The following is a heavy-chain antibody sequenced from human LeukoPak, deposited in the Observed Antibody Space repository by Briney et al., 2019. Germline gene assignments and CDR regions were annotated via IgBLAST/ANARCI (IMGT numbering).Heavy chain of an antibody. D-gene: IGHD6-19*01. V-gene: IGHV3-11*04. J-gene: IGHJ4*02. CDR3: ARGRYTSGWYPDYFDY. CDR1: GFTFSDYY. Sequence: GGSLRLSCAASGFTFSDYYMSWIRQAPGKGLDWVSYIRGTSTNIHYADSVKGRFTISRDNPKNSLYLQMNSLRAEDTAVYYCARGRYTSGWYPDYFDYWGQGTLVTVSS. CDR2: IRGTSTNI.